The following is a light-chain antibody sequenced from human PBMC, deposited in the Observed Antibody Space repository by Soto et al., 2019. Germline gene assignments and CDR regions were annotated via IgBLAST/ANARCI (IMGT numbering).Light chain of an antibody. V-gene: IGKV1-5*03. CDR3: QQYNTYPLT. CDR1: QSISPW. J-gene: IGKJ4*01. Sequence: DIQMTQSPSTLYSSVGDSVTITCRASQSISPWLAWYQQKPGKAPTPLIYKASSLEGGDPSRFSGSGSGTDVNITISSLQPDDFATYCCQQYNTYPLTFGGGTTVEIK. CDR2: KAS.